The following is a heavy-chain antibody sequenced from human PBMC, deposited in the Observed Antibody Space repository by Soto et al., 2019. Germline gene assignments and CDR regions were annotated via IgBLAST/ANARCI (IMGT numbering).Heavy chain of an antibody. CDR2: IYPGGSDT. Sequence: GESLKISCKGSGYSFTSYWIGWVRQMPGKGLEWMGIIYPGGSDTRYSPSFQGQVTISADKSISTAYLQWSSLKASDTAMYYCARRGRYCSGGSCFHYYYYGMDVWGQGTTVTVSS. D-gene: IGHD2-15*01. CDR3: ARRGRYCSGGSCFHYYYYGMDV. V-gene: IGHV5-51*01. J-gene: IGHJ6*02. CDR1: GYSFTSYW.